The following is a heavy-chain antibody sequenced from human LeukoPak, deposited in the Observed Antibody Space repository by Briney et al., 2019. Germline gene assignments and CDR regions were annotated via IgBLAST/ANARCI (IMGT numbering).Heavy chain of an antibody. J-gene: IGHJ6*03. Sequence: SETLSLTCTVSGGSISSYYWSWIRQPPGKGLEWIGYIYYSGSTNYNPSLKSRVTISVDTSKNQFSLKLSSVTAADTAVYYCARRTKYCSSTSCFYYYYYMDVWGKGTTVTVSS. CDR3: ARRTKYCSSTSCFYYYYYMDV. CDR1: GGSISSYY. D-gene: IGHD2-2*01. CDR2: IYYSGST. V-gene: IGHV4-59*12.